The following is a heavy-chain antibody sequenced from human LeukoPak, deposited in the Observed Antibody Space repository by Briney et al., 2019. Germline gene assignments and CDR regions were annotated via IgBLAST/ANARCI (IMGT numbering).Heavy chain of an antibody. D-gene: IGHD6-13*01. CDR3: ARGGGSSSWPRSYYYYYMDV. J-gene: IGHJ6*03. CDR1: GYTFTGYY. V-gene: IGHV1-2*02. Sequence: ASVKVSCKASGYTFTGYYMHWLRQAPGQGLEWMGWINPNSGGTNYAQKFQGRVTMTRDTSISTAYMELSRLRSDDTAVYYCARGGGSSSWPRSYYYYYMDVWVKGTTVTVSS. CDR2: INPNSGGT.